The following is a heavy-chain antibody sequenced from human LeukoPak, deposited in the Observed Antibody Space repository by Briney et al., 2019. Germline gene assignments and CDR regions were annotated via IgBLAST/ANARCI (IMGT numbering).Heavy chain of an antibody. J-gene: IGHJ4*02. D-gene: IGHD6-6*01. Sequence: SETLSLTCTVSGGSINSYYWSWIRQPAGKGLEWIGRIHTSGNSDYNPSLKSRVTISVDTSKNQFSLKLGSVTAADTAVYYCARGRGYSSSYQLFDYWGQGTLVTVSS. CDR1: GGSINSYY. CDR2: IHTSGNS. CDR3: ARGRGYSSSYQLFDY. V-gene: IGHV4-4*07.